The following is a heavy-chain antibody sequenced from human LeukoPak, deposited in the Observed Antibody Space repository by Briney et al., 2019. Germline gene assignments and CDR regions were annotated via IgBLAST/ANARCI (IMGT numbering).Heavy chain of an antibody. Sequence: GGSLRLSCAASGFTFSRYAMHWVRQAPGKGLEWVAVISYDGTNKYYADPVKGRYTISRDNSKNTLYLQMNSLRAEDTAVYYCARDFWVPPPTAPDYGGQGPLVTVSS. V-gene: IGHV3-30*01. D-gene: IGHD5-18*01. J-gene: IGHJ4*02. CDR2: ISYDGTNK. CDR3: ARDFWVPPPTAPDY. CDR1: GFTFSRYA.